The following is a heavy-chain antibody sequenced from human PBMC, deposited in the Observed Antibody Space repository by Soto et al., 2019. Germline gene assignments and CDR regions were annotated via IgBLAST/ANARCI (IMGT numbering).Heavy chain of an antibody. Sequence: PSETLSLTCTVSGGSISSSTYYWDWIRQPPGKGLEWIGAMYYTGNKNYNPSLKSRVTISVDTSKNQFSLKLSSVTAADTAVYYCARGPYYDFWSGYQTGRYYYYGMDVWGQGTTVTVSS. CDR3: ARGPYYDFWSGYQTGRYYYYGMDV. CDR1: GGSISSSTYY. J-gene: IGHJ6*02. CDR2: MYYTGNK. D-gene: IGHD3-3*01. V-gene: IGHV4-39*07.